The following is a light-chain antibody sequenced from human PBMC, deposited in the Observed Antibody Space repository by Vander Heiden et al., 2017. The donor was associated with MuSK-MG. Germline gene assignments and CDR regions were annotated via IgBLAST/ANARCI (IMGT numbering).Light chain of an antibody. V-gene: IGKV1-6*01. CDR3: RQDFNYPRS. CDR1: QDIGSD. CDR2: ATS. Sequence: IQLTQSPSSLSASIGDRVTITCRASQDIGSDVSWYQHKPGNAPNLLIYATSTLHSGVPSRFSGSGIGAHFTLTISSLHPDDYATYYCRQDFNYPRSFGQGTKVEAK. J-gene: IGKJ1*01.